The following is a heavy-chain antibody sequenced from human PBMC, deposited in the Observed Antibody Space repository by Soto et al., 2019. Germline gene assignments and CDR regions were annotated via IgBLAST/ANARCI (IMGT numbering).Heavy chain of an antibody. CDR1: GFIFNNYA. Sequence: EVQLLESGGGLVQRGGFLRLSCAASGFIFNNYAMTWVCQAPGKGLEWVARVSGRGGSAYYADSVKGRLTISRNNSNNTLYLQMTNVRGEDTAVYYCVRRAGGAVVWYYDLWGRGTLVSVFS. J-gene: IGHJ2*01. CDR3: VRRAGGAVVWYYDL. V-gene: IGHV3-23*01. D-gene: IGHD2-21*01. CDR2: VSGRGGSA.